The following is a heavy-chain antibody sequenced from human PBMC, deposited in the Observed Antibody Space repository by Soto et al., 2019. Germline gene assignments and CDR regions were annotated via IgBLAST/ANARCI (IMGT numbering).Heavy chain of an antibody. CDR2: TYASGNT. CDR1: GFTVSSTC. J-gene: IGHJ4*02. D-gene: IGHD2-15*01. Sequence: EVQLVESGGGLVQPGGSLRLSCAASGFTVSSTCMSWVRQAPGKGLEWVSLTYASGNTKYADSVKGRLIISRDNSKNTLYLQMNSLRPEDTAVYHCAIVDRAHCSVGSCYEYFDYWGQGTLVTVSS. CDR3: AIVDRAHCSVGSCYEYFDY. V-gene: IGHV3-66*01.